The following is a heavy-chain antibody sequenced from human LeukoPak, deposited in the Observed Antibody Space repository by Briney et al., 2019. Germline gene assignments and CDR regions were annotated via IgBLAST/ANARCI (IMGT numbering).Heavy chain of an antibody. J-gene: IGHJ6*03. D-gene: IGHD3-10*01. Sequence: VASVKVSCKASGYTFTSYYMHWVRQAPGQGLEWMGIINPSGGSTSYAQKFQGRVTMTRDMSTSTVYMELSSLRSEDTAVYYCARDGTMVRGVIRVYYYYYMDVWGKGTTVTVSS. CDR1: GYTFTSYY. V-gene: IGHV1-46*01. CDR2: INPSGGST. CDR3: ARDGTMVRGVIRVYYYYYMDV.